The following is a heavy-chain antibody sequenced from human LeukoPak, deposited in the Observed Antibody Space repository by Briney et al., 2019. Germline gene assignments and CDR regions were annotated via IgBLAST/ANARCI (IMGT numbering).Heavy chain of an antibody. CDR2: IYYSGST. CDR1: GGSISSYY. J-gene: IGHJ6*03. CDR3: ARVSTSSWPLYYYYMDV. D-gene: IGHD6-13*01. V-gene: IGHV4-59*01. Sequence: SETVSLTCTVSGGSISSYYWSWIRQPPGKGLEWIGYIYYSGSTNYNPSLKSRVTISVDTSKNQFSLKLSSVTAADTAVYYCARVSTSSWPLYYYYMDVWGKGTTATVSS.